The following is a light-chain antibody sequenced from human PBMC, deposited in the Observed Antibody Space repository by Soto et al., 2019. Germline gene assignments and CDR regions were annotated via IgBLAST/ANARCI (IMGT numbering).Light chain of an antibody. V-gene: IGLV1-40*01. J-gene: IGLJ2*01. Sequence: QSVLTQPPSVSGAPGQRVTISCTGSSSNIGAGYDVHWYQQLPGTAPKLLIYGNSNRPSGVPDRFSGSNSGTAASLAITGLQAEDEADYYCQSYDSGPRRVFGGGTKVTVL. CDR2: GNS. CDR3: QSYDSGPRRV. CDR1: SSNIGAGYD.